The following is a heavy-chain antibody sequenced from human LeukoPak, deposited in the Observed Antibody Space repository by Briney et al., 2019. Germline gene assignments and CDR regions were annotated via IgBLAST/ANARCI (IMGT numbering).Heavy chain of an antibody. CDR1: GYTFTSYG. Sequence: GASVKVSCKASGYTFTSYGISWVRQAPGQGLEWMGWISGYNGNTNYAQKCQDRVVMTTDTSTSTVYMELRRLSSDATAVYYCARDSSSWLHGHWGQGTLVPVSS. CDR2: ISGYNGNT. V-gene: IGHV1-18*01. D-gene: IGHD6-13*01. J-gene: IGHJ4*02. CDR3: ARDSSSWLHGH.